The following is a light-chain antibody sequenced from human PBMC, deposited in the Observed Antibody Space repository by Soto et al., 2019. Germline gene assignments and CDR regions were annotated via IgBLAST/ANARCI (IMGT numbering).Light chain of an antibody. J-gene: IGKJ1*01. CDR1: QSVSDTY. V-gene: IGKV3-20*01. Sequence: EIVLTQSPGTLSLSPGDRATLSCRASQSVSDTYIAWYQQKPGQAPRLLIYGASSRATGMPDRFSGSGSGTDLTLTISRLEPEDFAVYYCQQYGSSPWTFGQGTKVEIK. CDR2: GAS. CDR3: QQYGSSPWT.